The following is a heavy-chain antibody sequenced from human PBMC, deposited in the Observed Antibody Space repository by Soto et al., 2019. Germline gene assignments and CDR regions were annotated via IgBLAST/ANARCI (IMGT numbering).Heavy chain of an antibody. CDR1: CYSFPSYY. CDR3: ARGEYYDILTGYYQLYNWFDP. CDR2: INPNRGIT. J-gene: IGHJ5*02. V-gene: IGHV1-2*02. D-gene: IGHD3-9*01. Sequence: PVDVSCKASCYSFPSYYIHLLRQAPGQRPECMGWINPNRGITNYTQKFQGRVTMTRDTPITTVYMELSRLTSDDTAVYYCARGEYYDILTGYYQLYNWFDPWGQGTLVTGFS.